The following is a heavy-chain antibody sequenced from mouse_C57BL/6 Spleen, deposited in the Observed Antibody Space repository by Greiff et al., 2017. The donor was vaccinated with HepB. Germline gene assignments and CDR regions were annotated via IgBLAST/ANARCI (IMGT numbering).Heavy chain of an antibody. CDR3: VRPGYYGSPWYFDV. Sequence: EVKLVESGGGLVQPKGSLKLSCAASGFSFNTYAMNWVRQAPGKGLEWVARIRSKSNNYATYYAYSVKDRFTITRDDSESMLYLQMNSLKTEDTAMYYCVRPGYYGSPWYFDVWGTGTTVTVSS. V-gene: IGHV10-1*01. J-gene: IGHJ1*03. CDR1: GFSFNTYA. CDR2: IRSKSNNYAT. D-gene: IGHD1-1*01.